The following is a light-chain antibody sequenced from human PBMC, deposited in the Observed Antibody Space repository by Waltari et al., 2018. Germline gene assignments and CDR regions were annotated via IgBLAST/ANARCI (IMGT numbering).Light chain of an antibody. V-gene: IGLV2-14*01. J-gene: IGLJ2*01. Sequence: QSDLTQPASVSGSPGQSITISCTGTASDIGAYNSVSWYQQYPGKAPKLLIYAVSTRPSVVSTRFSGSKSGNTASLTISGLQAEDESDYFCSSSTTTSTLVFGGGTRVTVL. CDR3: SSSTTTSTLV. CDR1: ASDIGAYNS. CDR2: AVS.